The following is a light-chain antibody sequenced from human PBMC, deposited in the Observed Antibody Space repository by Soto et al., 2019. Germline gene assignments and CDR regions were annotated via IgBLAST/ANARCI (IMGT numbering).Light chain of an antibody. CDR3: SSYAGSMNLI. CDR2: EVS. J-gene: IGLJ2*01. V-gene: IGLV2-8*01. Sequence: QSALTQPPSASGCPGQSVTISCTGSSSDVGGHNHVSWYQQHPGKAPKLMIYEVSKRPSGVPDRFSGSKSVNTASLTVSGLQAEDEADYYCSSYAGSMNLIFGGGTKVTVL. CDR1: SSDVGGHNH.